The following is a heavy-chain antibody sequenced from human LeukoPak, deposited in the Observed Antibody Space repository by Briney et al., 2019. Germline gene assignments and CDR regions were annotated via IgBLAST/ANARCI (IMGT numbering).Heavy chain of an antibody. CDR3: ARAGGYYASGSYLGY. CDR2: INHSGST. CDR1: GGSFSGYY. V-gene: IGHV4-34*01. D-gene: IGHD3-10*01. J-gene: IGHJ4*02. Sequence: SETLSLTCAVYGGSFSGYYWSWIRQPPGKGLEWIGEINHSGSTNYNPSLKSRVTISVDTSKNHFSLKLTSVTAADTAVYYCARAGGYYASGSYLGYWGQGTLVTVSS.